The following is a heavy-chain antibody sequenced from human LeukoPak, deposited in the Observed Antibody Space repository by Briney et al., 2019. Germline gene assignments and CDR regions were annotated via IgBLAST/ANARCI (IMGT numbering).Heavy chain of an antibody. CDR2: MNPNSGNT. CDR1: AYTFTSYD. V-gene: IGHV1-8*03. J-gene: IGHJ6*03. Sequence: ASVKVSCKASAYTFTSYDINWVRKDTGQGLEWMGWMNPNSGNTGYAQKFQGRVTITRNTSISTAYMELSSLRSEDTAVYYCARAIDYYYYMDVWGKGTTVTVSS. D-gene: IGHD2/OR15-2a*01. CDR3: ARAIDYYYYMDV.